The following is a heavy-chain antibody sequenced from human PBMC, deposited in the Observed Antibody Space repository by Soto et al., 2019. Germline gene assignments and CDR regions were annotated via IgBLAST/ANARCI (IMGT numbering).Heavy chain of an antibody. J-gene: IGHJ6*02. V-gene: IGHV4-39*01. Sequence: QLHLQESGPGLVRPSETLSLTCSVSGASITTENIYWGWIRQPPGKGLEWIASIYYSGRTNYNPSFQSRATISVDTSRNEISLRVTSVTAADTAVYYCARLAVMDVWGQGTTVNVSS. CDR3: ARLAVMDV. CDR1: GASITTENIY. CDR2: IYYSGRT.